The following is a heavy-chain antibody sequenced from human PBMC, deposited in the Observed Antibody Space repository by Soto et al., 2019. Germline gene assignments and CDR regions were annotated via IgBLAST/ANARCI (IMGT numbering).Heavy chain of an antibody. Sequence: QVQLQESGPGLVKPSQTLSLTCSVSGGSINSGGYYWTWLRQHPGKGLECIGNIFYSGSTSYNPSLKSLLTISIDPSKTHFSLKLSSVTAADPAVYYCARNSISKKIDYWGQGTLVTVSS. CDR2: IFYSGST. CDR1: GGSINSGGYY. CDR3: ARNSISKKIDY. J-gene: IGHJ4*02. V-gene: IGHV4-31*01. D-gene: IGHD3-22*01.